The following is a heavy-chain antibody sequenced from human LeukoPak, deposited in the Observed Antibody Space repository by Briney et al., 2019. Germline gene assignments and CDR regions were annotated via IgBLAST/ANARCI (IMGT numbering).Heavy chain of an antibody. Sequence: ASVKVSCKASGYTFTSYDINWVRQATGQGLEWMGLKNPNSGRTGFAQKFQGRLTMTTNTSISTAYMELSSLTSEDTAVYYCARGPVSTHAMDVWGQGTTVTVSS. CDR1: GYTFTSYD. D-gene: IGHD2-2*01. V-gene: IGHV1-8*01. J-gene: IGHJ6*02. CDR3: ARGPVSTHAMDV. CDR2: KNPNSGRT.